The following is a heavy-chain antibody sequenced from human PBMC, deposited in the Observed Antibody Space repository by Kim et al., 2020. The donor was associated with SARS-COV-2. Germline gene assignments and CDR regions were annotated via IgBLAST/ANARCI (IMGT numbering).Heavy chain of an antibody. Sequence: SETLSLTCTVSGGSVSGYYWSWIRQSPRKRLEWIGHIFYDGRAQYYLSLKSRVIISVAPSENQFSLVMTSVTAADTAVYYCARHGGLESSGFYHDYWGQGTLVTVSS. CDR3: ARHGGLESSGFYHDY. D-gene: IGHD3-22*01. CDR1: GGSVSGYY. CDR2: IFYDGRA. J-gene: IGHJ4*02. V-gene: IGHV4-59*08.